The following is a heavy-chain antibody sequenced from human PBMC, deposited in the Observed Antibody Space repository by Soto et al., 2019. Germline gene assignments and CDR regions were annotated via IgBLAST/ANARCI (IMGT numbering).Heavy chain of an antibody. J-gene: IGHJ5*02. Sequence: SETLSLTCTVPGDSISTSYWSWIRQPPGTGLEWIAYIYYTGNTYYNPSLKSRVTISMDTSKNQFSLKLSSVTAADTAVYYCARYYYDSSGYYYGWFDPWGQGTLVTVSS. CDR1: GDSISTSY. D-gene: IGHD3-22*01. V-gene: IGHV4-59*01. CDR2: IYYTGNT. CDR3: ARYYYDSSGYYYGWFDP.